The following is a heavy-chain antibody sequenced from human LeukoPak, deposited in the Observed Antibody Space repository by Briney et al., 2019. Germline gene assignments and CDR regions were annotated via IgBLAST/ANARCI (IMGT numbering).Heavy chain of an antibody. CDR1: GFTFSSYW. Sequence: AGGSLRLSCAASGFTFSSYWMSWVRQAPGKGLEWVAKIKQDGSERAYVDSVKGRFTISRDNAKNSLYLQMNSLRAEDTAVYYCARDYDFWSGYRLQLDYWGRGTLVTVSS. J-gene: IGHJ4*02. V-gene: IGHV3-7*01. CDR3: ARDYDFWSGYRLQLDY. CDR2: IKQDGSER. D-gene: IGHD3-3*01.